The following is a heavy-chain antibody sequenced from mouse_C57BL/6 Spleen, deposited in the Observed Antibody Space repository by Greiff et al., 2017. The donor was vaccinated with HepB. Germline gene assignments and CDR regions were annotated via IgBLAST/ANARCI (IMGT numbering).Heavy chain of an antibody. Sequence: QVQLKESGAELAKPGASVKLSCKASGYTFTSYWMHWVKQRPGQGLEWIGYINPSSGYTKYNQKFKDKATLTADKSSSTAYMQLSSLTYEDSAVYDCAKTHYDYDQGAWFAYWGQGTLVTVSA. CDR1: GYTFTSYW. V-gene: IGHV1-7*01. CDR3: AKTHYDYDQGAWFAY. J-gene: IGHJ3*01. D-gene: IGHD2-4*01. CDR2: INPSSGYT.